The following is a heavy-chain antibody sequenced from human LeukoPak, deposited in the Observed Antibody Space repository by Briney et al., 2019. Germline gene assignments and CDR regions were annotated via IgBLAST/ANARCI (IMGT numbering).Heavy chain of an antibody. D-gene: IGHD3-10*01. CDR1: RFPFSNYT. Sequence: GGSLRLSCAASRFPFSNYTIHWVRQAPGKGLEWVAVISYDGNNKYYADSVKGRFTISRDNAKNSLYLQMNSLRAEDTAVYYCARATMVRGVGSWFDPWGQGTLVTVSS. CDR2: ISYDGNNK. CDR3: ARATMVRGVGSWFDP. J-gene: IGHJ5*02. V-gene: IGHV3-30*04.